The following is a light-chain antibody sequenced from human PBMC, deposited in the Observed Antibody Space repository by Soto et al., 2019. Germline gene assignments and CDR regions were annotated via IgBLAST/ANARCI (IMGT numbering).Light chain of an antibody. CDR2: DAS. Sequence: DIQMTQSPSSLSASVGDRVTITCQASQDITNYLNWYQQRPGTAPKLLIYDASNLETGVPSRFSGSGSGTDFTFTISSLQPEDIARYFCLQYDTLYTFGGGTKVEIK. J-gene: IGKJ4*01. V-gene: IGKV1-33*01. CDR1: QDITNY. CDR3: LQYDTLYT.